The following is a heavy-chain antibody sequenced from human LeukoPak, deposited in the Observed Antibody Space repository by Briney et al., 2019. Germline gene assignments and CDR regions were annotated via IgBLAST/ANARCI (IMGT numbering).Heavy chain of an antibody. D-gene: IGHD3-10*01. Sequence: GGSLRLSCAASGFTFSNYAMHWVRQAPGKGLEYVSAISNDGSNTYYANSVKGRFTISRDNSKNTLYLQMGSLRAEDMAVYYCARDTGPKGIDYWGQGTLVTVSS. CDR2: ISNDGSNT. CDR3: ARDTGPKGIDY. CDR1: GFTFSNYA. J-gene: IGHJ4*02. V-gene: IGHV3-64*01.